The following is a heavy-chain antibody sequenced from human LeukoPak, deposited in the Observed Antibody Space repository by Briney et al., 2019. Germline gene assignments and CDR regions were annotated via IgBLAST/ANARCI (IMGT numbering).Heavy chain of an antibody. V-gene: IGHV3-23*01. J-gene: IGHJ4*02. D-gene: IGHD3-3*01. CDR2: ISGSGGST. Sequence: GGSLRLSCAASGFTFSSYAMSWVRQAPGKGLEWVSAISGSGGSTYYADSVKGRFTISRDNSKNTLYLQMNSLRAEDTAVYYCAKDLGERITIFGVVKDWGQGTLVTVSS. CDR1: GFTFSSYA. CDR3: AKDLGERITIFGVVKD.